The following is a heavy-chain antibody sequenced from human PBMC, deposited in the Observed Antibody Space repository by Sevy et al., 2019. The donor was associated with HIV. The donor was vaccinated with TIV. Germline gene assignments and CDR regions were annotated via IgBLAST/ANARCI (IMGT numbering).Heavy chain of an antibody. CDR2: ISGNGDYT. J-gene: IGHJ3*02. Sequence: GGSLRLSCAASRFTFSSFAMNWVRQAPGKGLEWVSAISGNGDYTYYADSVKGRFTISRDNSKNTLYLQMNSLRAEDTAVYYCAKGPSYYDILTGYSADAFDIWGQGTMVTVSS. CDR3: AKGPSYYDILTGYSADAFDI. D-gene: IGHD3-9*01. CDR1: RFTFSSFA. V-gene: IGHV3-23*01.